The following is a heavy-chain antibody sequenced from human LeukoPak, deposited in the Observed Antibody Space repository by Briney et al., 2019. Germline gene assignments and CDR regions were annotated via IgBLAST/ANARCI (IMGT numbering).Heavy chain of an antibody. J-gene: IGHJ4*02. CDR1: GYTFTGYY. D-gene: IGHD5-18*01. CDR3: TRDPGDTAMAKYYFDY. Sequence: GASVKVSCKASGYTFTGYYLHWVRQAPGQGLEWMGWINPNSGGTSYAQKFQDRVTMTRDTSTSTAYMELSRPRSDDTAVYYCTRDPGDTAMAKYYFDYWGQGTLVTVSS. CDR2: INPNSGGT. V-gene: IGHV1-2*02.